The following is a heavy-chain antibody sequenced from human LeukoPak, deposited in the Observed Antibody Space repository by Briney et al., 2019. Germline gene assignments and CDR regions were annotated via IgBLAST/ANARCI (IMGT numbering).Heavy chain of an antibody. J-gene: IGHJ3*02. CDR3: AKGFDYYDSSGYYYGDAFDI. V-gene: IGHV3-23*01. CDR1: GFTFSSYA. Sequence: GGSLRLSCAASGFTFSSYAMSWVRQAPGKGLEWVSAISGSGGSTYYADSVKGRFTISRDNSKNTLYLQMNSLRAEDTAVYYCAKGFDYYDSSGYYYGDAFDIWGQGTMVTVSS. CDR2: ISGSGGST. D-gene: IGHD3-22*01.